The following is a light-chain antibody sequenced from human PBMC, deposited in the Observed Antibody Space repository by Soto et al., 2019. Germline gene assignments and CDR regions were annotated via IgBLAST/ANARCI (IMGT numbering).Light chain of an antibody. CDR1: QSVSSY. J-gene: IGKJ1*01. CDR2: DAS. CDR3: QQRSNWPRT. V-gene: IGKV3-11*01. Sequence: ISFSPAKRATLYYRASQSVSSYLAWYQQKPGQAPRPLIYDASNRATGIPARFSGSGSGTDFTLTISSLEPEDFAVYYCQQRSNWPRTFGQGTKVDIK.